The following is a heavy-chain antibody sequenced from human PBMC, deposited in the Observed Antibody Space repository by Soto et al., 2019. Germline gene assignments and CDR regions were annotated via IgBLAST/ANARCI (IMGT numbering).Heavy chain of an antibody. D-gene: IGHD3-10*01. Sequence: SETLSLTCTVSGGSISSYCWGWIRQPPGKGLEWIGYIYYSGSTNYNPSLKSRVTISVDTSKNQFSLKLSSVTAADTAVYYCAGSGSSPYYCYYGMDVWGQGNTVTVSS. CDR1: GGSISSYC. CDR2: IYYSGST. CDR3: AGSGSSPYYCYYGMDV. J-gene: IGHJ6*02. V-gene: IGHV4-59*01.